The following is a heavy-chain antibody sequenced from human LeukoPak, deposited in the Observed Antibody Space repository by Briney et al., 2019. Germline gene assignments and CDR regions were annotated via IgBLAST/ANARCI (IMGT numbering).Heavy chain of an antibody. Sequence: SETLSLTCTVSGGSISSYYWSWIRQPPGKGLEWIGYIYYSGSTNYNPSLKSRVTISVDTSKNQFSLKLSSVTAADTAVYYCARSDLPYYYDSSGPPAAFDIWGQGTMVTVSS. CDR2: IYYSGST. D-gene: IGHD3-22*01. J-gene: IGHJ3*02. CDR1: GGSISSYY. V-gene: IGHV4-59*08. CDR3: ARSDLPYYYDSSGPPAAFDI.